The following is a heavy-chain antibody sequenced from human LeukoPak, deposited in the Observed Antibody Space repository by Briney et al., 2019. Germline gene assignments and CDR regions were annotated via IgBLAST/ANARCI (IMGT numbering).Heavy chain of an antibody. CDR1: GGSISSGSYY. Sequence: PSETLSLTCTVSGGSISSGSYYWSWIRQPAGKGLEWIGRIYTSGSTNYNPSLKSRVTISVDTSKNQFSPKLSSVTAADTAVYYCANEAAAGGFDYWGQGTLVTVSS. V-gene: IGHV4-61*02. D-gene: IGHD6-13*01. CDR2: IYTSGST. CDR3: ANEAAAGGFDY. J-gene: IGHJ4*02.